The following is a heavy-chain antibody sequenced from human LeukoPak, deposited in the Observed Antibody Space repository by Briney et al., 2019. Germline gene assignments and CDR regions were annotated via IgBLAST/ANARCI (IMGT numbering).Heavy chain of an antibody. V-gene: IGHV3-33*01. CDR2: IWYDGSKE. J-gene: IGHJ3*02. CDR1: GFTFSSYG. Sequence: GGSLRLSCAASGFTFSSYGMHWVRQAPGKRLEWVAVIWYDGSKEYYADSVKGRFTISRDNSKNTLYLQMNSLRAEDTSVYYCARRSGGDGYNFDAFDIWGQGTMVTVSS. CDR3: ARRSGGDGYNFDAFDI. D-gene: IGHD5-24*01.